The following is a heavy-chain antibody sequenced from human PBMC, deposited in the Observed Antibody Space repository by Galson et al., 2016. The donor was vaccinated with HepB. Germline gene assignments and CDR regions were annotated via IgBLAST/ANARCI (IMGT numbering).Heavy chain of an antibody. CDR2: IHDSGST. J-gene: IGHJ3*02. CDR3: ARDTYGDYFRAFDI. V-gene: IGHV4-31*03. D-gene: IGHD4-17*01. CDR1: GGSITSGPYY. Sequence: LSLTCTVSGGSITSGPYYWSWIRQRPGKGLEWIGYIHDSGSTYDNPSLKSRVTMSVDTSKNQFSLKLSSVTAADTAVYYCARDTYGDYFRAFDIWGQGTMVTVSS.